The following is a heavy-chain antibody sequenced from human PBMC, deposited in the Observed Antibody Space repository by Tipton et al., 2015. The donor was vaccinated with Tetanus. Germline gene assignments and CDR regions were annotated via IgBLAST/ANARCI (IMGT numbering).Heavy chain of an antibody. V-gene: IGHV4-30-2*01. J-gene: IGHJ4*02. D-gene: IGHD3-10*01. CDR1: DGSIGSHY. CDR2: IYHNGGT. CDR3: ARGGTMVHGVILQDHFYY. Sequence: TLSLTCTVSDGSIGSHYWSWIRQPPGKGLEWIGFIYHNGGTYYNPSLKSRATISVDRSKNQFSLKLSSVTAADTAVYFCARGGTMVHGVILQDHFYYWGQGTLVTVSS.